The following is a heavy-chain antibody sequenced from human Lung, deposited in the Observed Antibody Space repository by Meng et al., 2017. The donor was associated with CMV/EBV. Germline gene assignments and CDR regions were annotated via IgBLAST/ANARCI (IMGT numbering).Heavy chain of an antibody. CDR2: IPHRGSS. CDR1: GDSIPNHNW. V-gene: IGHV4-4*02. D-gene: IGHD3-10*01. CDR3: LRRSGGSV. Sequence: QDQLGQSAPARVKPSETLSLPCAVSGDSIPNHNWWAWVRQPPGKGLEWIGEIPHRGSSAYNPSLKSRVSMSIDKSKNQFSLKLTSVTAADTAVYHCLRRSGGSVWGQGTLVTVSS. J-gene: IGHJ1*01.